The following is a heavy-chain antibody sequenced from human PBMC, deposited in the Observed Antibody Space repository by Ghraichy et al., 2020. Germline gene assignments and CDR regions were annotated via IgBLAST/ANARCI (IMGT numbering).Heavy chain of an antibody. CDR1: GGSISSSSYY. CDR2: IYYTTNT. J-gene: IGHJ4*02. CDR3: ARHAPAGSKWELDY. D-gene: IGHD6-13*01. V-gene: IGHV4-39*01. Sequence: SETLSLTCTVSGGSISSSSYYWGWIRQPPGKGLEWIGSIYYTTNTYSNPSLKSRVTISVDTSKNQFSLRLNSVTAADTAVYYCARHAPAGSKWELDYWGQGTLVTVSS.